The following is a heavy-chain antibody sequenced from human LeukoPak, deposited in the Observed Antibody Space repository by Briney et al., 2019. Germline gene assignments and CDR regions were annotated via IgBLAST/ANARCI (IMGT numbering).Heavy chain of an antibody. Sequence: GGSLRLSCAASGFTFRNYEMNWVRQAPGKGLEWVSYISTTGSTRYYADSVKGRFTISRDNAQNTLYLQMNSLRAEDTAVFYCAKAFRGNQFDDWGQGTLVTVSS. CDR2: ISTTGSTR. D-gene: IGHD3-10*01. CDR3: AKAFRGNQFDD. V-gene: IGHV3-48*03. CDR1: GFTFRNYE. J-gene: IGHJ4*02.